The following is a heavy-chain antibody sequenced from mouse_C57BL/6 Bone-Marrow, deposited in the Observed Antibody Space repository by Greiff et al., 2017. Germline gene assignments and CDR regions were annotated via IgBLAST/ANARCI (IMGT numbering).Heavy chain of an antibody. CDR3: ARSPRDAMDY. CDR1: GYAFSSYW. V-gene: IGHV1-80*01. J-gene: IGHJ4*01. Sequence: QVQLKQSGAELVKPGASVKISCKASGYAFSSYWRNWVKQRPGKGLEWIGQIYPGDGETNYNGKFKGKATLTADKSSSTADMQLSSLTSEDSAVYFCARSPRDAMDYWGQGTSVTVSS. CDR2: IYPGDGET.